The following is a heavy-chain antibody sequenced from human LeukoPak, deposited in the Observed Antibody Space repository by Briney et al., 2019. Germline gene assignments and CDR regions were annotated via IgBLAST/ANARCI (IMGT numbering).Heavy chain of an antibody. V-gene: IGHV3-30-3*01. J-gene: IGHJ4*02. CDR2: ISYDGSNE. CDR3: VRSSAAAKYYFDY. CDR1: GFIFSRHT. Sequence: AGGSLRLSGAASGFIFSRHTMHWVRQAPGKGLQGVALISYDGSNEYFADSVNGRFTISRDNSRNTLSLQVNSLRLEDTAVYYCVRSSAAAKYYFDYWGQGTLVTVSS. D-gene: IGHD6-13*01.